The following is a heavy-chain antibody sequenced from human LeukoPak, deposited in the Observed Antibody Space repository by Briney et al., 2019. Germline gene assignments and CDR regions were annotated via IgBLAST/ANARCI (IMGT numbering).Heavy chain of an antibody. J-gene: IGHJ6*02. CDR2: VRHSGST. CDR3: ARGRSNYYGMDV. CDR1: GGSISSLY. Sequence: PSETLSLTCTVSGGSISSLYWSWLRQPPGKGLEWIGYVRHSGSTNYNPSLKSRVTMSVDTSKNLFSLKVSSVTAADTAVYYCARGRSNYYGMDVWGQGTTVTVSS. D-gene: IGHD1-26*01. V-gene: IGHV4-59*11.